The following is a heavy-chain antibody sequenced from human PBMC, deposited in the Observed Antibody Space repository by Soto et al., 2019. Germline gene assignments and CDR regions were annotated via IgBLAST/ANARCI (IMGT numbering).Heavy chain of an antibody. CDR1: DFPSGGIA. V-gene: IGHV3-33*07. CDR2: IWYDGSNK. Sequence: GGPLRPSFQRSDFPSGGIALNWVRRPPGKGREWVAVIWYDGSNKYYADSVKGRFTISRDNSKNTLYLQMNSLRAEDTAVYYCARDLGGYCSGGSCYIFDYWGQGTLVTVSS. J-gene: IGHJ4*02. CDR3: ARDLGGYCSGGSCYIFDY. D-gene: IGHD2-15*01.